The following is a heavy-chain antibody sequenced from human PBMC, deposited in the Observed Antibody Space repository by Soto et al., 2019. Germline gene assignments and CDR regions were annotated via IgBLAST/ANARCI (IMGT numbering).Heavy chain of an antibody. V-gene: IGHV1-69*12. CDR2: IFPVFGTA. CDR3: AVGPSAAAWYSHGMNA. D-gene: IGHD2-2*01. J-gene: IGHJ6*02. Sequence: QVQLVQSGAEVKKPGSLVRVSCKASGDTFSRYSISWVRQAPGQGLEWMGGIFPVFGTATYAQKFQGRVLIIADESTTTAYMELTSLTSEDTAVYYCAVGPSAAAWYSHGMNAWGQGTTLTVSS. CDR1: GDTFSRYS.